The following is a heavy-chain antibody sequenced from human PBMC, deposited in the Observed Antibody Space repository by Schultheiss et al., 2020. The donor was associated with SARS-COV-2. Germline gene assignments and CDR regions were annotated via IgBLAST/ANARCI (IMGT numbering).Heavy chain of an antibody. CDR2: ISGSGGST. V-gene: IGHV3-23*01. J-gene: IGHJ4*02. CDR3: AKNIVYFDY. Sequence: GGSLRLSCAASGFTFSYAWMSWVRQAPGKGLEWVSAISGSGGSTYYADSVKGRFTISRDNSKNTLYLQMNSLRAEDTAVYYCAKNIVYFDYWGQGTLVTVSS. D-gene: IGHD2/OR15-2a*01. CDR1: GFTFSYAW.